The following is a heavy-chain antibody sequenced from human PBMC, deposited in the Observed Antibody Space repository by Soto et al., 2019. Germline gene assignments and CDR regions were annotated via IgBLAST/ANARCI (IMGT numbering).Heavy chain of an antibody. CDR2: ISSSSSYI. J-gene: IGHJ3*02. Sequence: GGSLRLSCAASGFTFSSYSMNWVRQAPGKGLEWVSSISSSSSYIYYADSVKGRFTISRDNAKNSLYLQMNSLRAEDTAVYYCARYAVAGTEGASDIDIWGQGTMVTVSS. CDR3: ARYAVAGTEGASDIDI. V-gene: IGHV3-21*01. D-gene: IGHD6-19*01. CDR1: GFTFSSYS.